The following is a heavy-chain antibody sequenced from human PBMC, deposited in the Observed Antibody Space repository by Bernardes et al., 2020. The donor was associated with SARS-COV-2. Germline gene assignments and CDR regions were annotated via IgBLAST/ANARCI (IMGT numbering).Heavy chain of an antibody. V-gene: IGHV3-11*01. CDR2: LNTAGNIM. CDR3: ARDGLPYFYSYGMDV. D-gene: IGHD3-9*01. Sequence: GESLYLSCEASGFIFREPYMTWIRQAPGLGLAWLAYLNTAGNIMYYADAVKGRFTISRDNAKNSLSLQMTDLRAEDTAVYYCARDGLPYFYSYGMDVWGRGTTVNVSS. J-gene: IGHJ6*02. CDR1: GFIFREPY.